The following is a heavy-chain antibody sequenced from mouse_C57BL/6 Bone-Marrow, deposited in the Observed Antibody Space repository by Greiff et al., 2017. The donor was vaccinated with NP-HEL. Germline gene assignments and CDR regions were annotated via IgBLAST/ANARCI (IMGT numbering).Heavy chain of an antibody. J-gene: IGHJ2*01. D-gene: IGHD1-1*01. Sequence: EVQLVESGGGLVKPGGSLKLSCAASGFTFSSYAMSWVRQTPEKRLEWVATISDGGSYTYYPDNVKGRFTISRDNAKNNLYLQMSHLKSEDTAMYYCARGTVVAPYYFDYWGQGTTLTVSS. CDR1: GFTFSSYA. CDR2: ISDGGSYT. V-gene: IGHV5-4*01. CDR3: ARGTVVAPYYFDY.